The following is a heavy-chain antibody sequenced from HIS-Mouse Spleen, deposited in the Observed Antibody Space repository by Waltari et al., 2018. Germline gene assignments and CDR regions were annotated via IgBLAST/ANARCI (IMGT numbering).Heavy chain of an antibody. D-gene: IGHD1-7*01. CDR1: GGSFSGYY. V-gene: IGHV4-34*01. J-gene: IGHJ4*02. CDR2: INHSGST. CDR3: AGYNWNYGTDY. Sequence: QVQLQQWGAGRLKPSETLSLTCAAYGGSFSGYYWSWTRQPQGKGLEWIGEINHSGSTNYNPSLKSRVTISVDTSKNQFSLKLSSVTAADTAVYYCAGYNWNYGTDYWGQGTLVTVSS.